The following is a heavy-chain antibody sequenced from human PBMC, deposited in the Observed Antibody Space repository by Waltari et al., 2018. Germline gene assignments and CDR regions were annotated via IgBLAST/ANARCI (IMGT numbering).Heavy chain of an antibody. J-gene: IGHJ1*01. V-gene: IGHV3-30*18. Sequence: QVQLVESGGGVVQPGGSLRLSCTASGYTFSDHAMHWVRQAPGKGLEWVALISHDATKKNYAQSLQGRFTISRDNSRNTLYLEINNVRVADTALYYCAKDDYGDEYFQHWGQGTLVTVSS. CDR1: GYTFSDHA. CDR2: ISHDATKK. D-gene: IGHD4-17*01. CDR3: AKDDYGDEYFQH.